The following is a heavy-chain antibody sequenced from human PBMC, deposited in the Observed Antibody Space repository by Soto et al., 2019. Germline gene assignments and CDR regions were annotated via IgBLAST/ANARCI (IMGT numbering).Heavy chain of an antibody. V-gene: IGHV3-48*03. D-gene: IGHD3-16*02. CDR1: GFTFSSYE. Sequence: PGGSLRLSCAASGFTFSSYEMNWVRQAPGKGLEWVSYISSSGSTIYYADSVKGRFTISRDNAKNSLYLQMNSLRAEDTAVYYCARDMITFGGVIVRDAFDIWGQETMVTISS. CDR2: ISSSGSTI. J-gene: IGHJ3*02. CDR3: ARDMITFGGVIVRDAFDI.